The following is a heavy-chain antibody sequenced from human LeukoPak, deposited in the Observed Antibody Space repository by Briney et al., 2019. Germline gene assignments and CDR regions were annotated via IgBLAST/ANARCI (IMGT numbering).Heavy chain of an antibody. CDR2: ISGSDSTT. CDR3: AKDPRYSYSSGWFYDY. D-gene: IGHD6-19*01. CDR1: GFTFSSYA. V-gene: IGHV3-23*01. Sequence: GGSLRLSCAASGFTFSSYAMSWVRQAPGKGLEGVSPISGSDSTTYYADSVKGRFTISRDNSKKTLYLQMNSLRAEDTAVYYCAKDPRYSYSSGWFYDYWGQGTLVTVSS. J-gene: IGHJ4*02.